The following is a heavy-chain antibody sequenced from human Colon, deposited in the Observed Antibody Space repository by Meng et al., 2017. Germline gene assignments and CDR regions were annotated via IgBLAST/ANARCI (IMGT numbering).Heavy chain of an antibody. CDR2: TYYRSKYYN. V-gene: IGHV6-1*01. Sequence: QVQLQQSGPGLVKPSQTLSLTCAISGDSVSSNSAAWNWIRQSPSRGLEWLGRTYYRSKYYNDYALSVKSRITINPDTSKNQFSLQLNSVTLEDTAIYYCARDWGDVRGGFDFWGQGTLVTVSS. J-gene: IGHJ4*02. CDR3: ARDWGDVRGGFDF. D-gene: IGHD3-10*02. CDR1: GDSVSSNSAA.